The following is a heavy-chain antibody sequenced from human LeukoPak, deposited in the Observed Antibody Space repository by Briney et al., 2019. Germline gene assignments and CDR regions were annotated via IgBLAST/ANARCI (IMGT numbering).Heavy chain of an antibody. CDR3: ARWGYYDSSGYYCEAFDI. D-gene: IGHD3-22*01. J-gene: IGHJ3*02. V-gene: IGHV4-61*01. CDR1: GGSVNSDNYY. Sequence: KPSETLSLTCTVSGGSVNSDNYYWTWIRQPPGKGLEWFGYISYSGRATYNPSLKSRVTMSIDTSKNQFSLKLSSVTAADTAVYYCARWGYYDSSGYYCEAFDIWGQGTMVTVSS. CDR2: ISYSGRA.